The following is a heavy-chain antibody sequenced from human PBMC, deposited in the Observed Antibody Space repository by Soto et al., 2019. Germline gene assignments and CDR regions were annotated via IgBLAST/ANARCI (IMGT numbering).Heavy chain of an antibody. CDR1: GVSIKTNDYY. Sequence: LSLTCIVSGVSIKTNDYYWGWVRQPPGKGLEWIGNIFYGGSTFYNPSLRTRLSISVDTSKNQFSLRLNSVTAADTAVYYCAAFVVPASRNTGFDFWGQGTLVTVSS. V-gene: IGHV4-39*01. CDR2: IFYGGST. D-gene: IGHD2-15*01. J-gene: IGHJ4*02. CDR3: AAFVVPASRNTGFDF.